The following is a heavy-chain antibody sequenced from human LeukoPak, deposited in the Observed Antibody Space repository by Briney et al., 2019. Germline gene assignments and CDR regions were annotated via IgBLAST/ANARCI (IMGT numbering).Heavy chain of an antibody. CDR1: GISINPYY. J-gene: IGHJ4*02. V-gene: IGHV4-4*07. Sequence: SETLSLTCTVSGISINPYYWTWIRQPAGKGLEWIGRIIYTTGSTNYNPSLKSRVTMSVDTSKNQFSLKLSSVTAADTAVYYCARDLRFLEWSYFDYWGQGTLVTVSS. D-gene: IGHD3-3*01. CDR2: IIYTTGST. CDR3: ARDLRFLEWSYFDY.